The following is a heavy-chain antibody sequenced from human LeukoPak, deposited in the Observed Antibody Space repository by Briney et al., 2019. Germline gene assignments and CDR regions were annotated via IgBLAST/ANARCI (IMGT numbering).Heavy chain of an antibody. CDR2: IIPIFGTA. CDR1: GGTFSSYA. D-gene: IGHD3-22*01. Sequence: SVQVSCKASGGTFSSYAISWARQAPGQGLEWMEGIIPIFGTANYAQKFQGRVTITTDESTSTAYMELSSLRSEDTAVYYCARADFYYYDSSGYYPLDYWGQGTLVTVSS. J-gene: IGHJ4*02. CDR3: ARADFYYYDSSGYYPLDY. V-gene: IGHV1-69*05.